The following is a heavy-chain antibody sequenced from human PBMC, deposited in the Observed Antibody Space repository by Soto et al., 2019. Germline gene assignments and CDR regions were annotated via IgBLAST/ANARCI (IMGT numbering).Heavy chain of an antibody. V-gene: IGHV1-69*01. Sequence: QVQLVQSGAEVKKPGSSVKVSCKASGGTFSSYAISWVRQAPGQGLEWMGGIIPIFGTANYAQKFQGRVTITAEESTSTGYMELSSLRSEDTAVYYCARGCSSTSCYTGGSNYYYYGMDVWGQGTTVTVSS. CDR3: ARGCSSTSCYTGGSNYYYYGMDV. CDR1: GGTFSSYA. D-gene: IGHD2-2*02. J-gene: IGHJ6*02. CDR2: IIPIFGTA.